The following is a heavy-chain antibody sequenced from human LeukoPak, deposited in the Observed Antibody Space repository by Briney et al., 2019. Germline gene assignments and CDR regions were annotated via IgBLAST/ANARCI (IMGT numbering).Heavy chain of an antibody. D-gene: IGHD3-10*01. CDR1: GGTFTSYY. Sequence: ASVKVSCKASGGTFTSYYIHWVRQAPGQGLEWMGLINPSGGSTTYAQKFQGRVTITRDMSSSTVYMELSSLRSEDTAVYYCAGGGRWFTLTFDYWGQGTLVTVSS. V-gene: IGHV1-46*01. CDR3: AGGGRWFTLTFDY. J-gene: IGHJ4*02. CDR2: INPSGGST.